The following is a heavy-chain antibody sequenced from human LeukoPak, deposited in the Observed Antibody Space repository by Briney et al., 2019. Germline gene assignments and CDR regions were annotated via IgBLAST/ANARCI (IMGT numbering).Heavy chain of an antibody. CDR1: GFTFSSYA. D-gene: IGHD3-10*01. CDR3: AKEGPITMVRGVIRNPYYYYGMDV. V-gene: IGHV3-23*01. Sequence: GGSLRLSCAASGFTFSSYAMSWVRQAPGTGPELVSAISGSGGSTYYADSVKGRFTISRDNSKNTLYLQMNSLRAEDTAVYYCAKEGPITMVRGVIRNPYYYYGMDVWGQGTTVTVSS. J-gene: IGHJ6*02. CDR2: ISGSGGST.